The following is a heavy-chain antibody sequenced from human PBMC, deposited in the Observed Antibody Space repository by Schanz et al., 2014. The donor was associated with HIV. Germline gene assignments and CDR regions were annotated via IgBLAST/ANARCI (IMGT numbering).Heavy chain of an antibody. V-gene: IGHV3-23*01. Sequence: EVQLLESGGGLVQPGKSLRLSCAASGFTFYTYAMTWVRQAPGKGLEWVSTISDSGDGTYYADSMKGRVTISRDNAKNSLFLQMESLRAEDTAVYYCAKPEYDSSGNSQSHFDYWGQGTLVTVSS. CDR1: GFTFYTYA. D-gene: IGHD3-22*01. CDR2: ISDSGDGT. CDR3: AKPEYDSSGNSQSHFDY. J-gene: IGHJ4*02.